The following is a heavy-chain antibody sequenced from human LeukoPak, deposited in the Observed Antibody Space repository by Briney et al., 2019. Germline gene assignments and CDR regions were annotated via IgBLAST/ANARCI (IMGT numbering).Heavy chain of an antibody. CDR1: GGSFSGYY. V-gene: IGHV4-34*01. CDR2: INHSGST. Sequence: SETLSLTCAVYGGSFSGYYWSWIRQPPGKGLEWIGEINHSGSTNYNPSLKSRVTISVDTSENQFSLKLSSVTAADTAVYYCARGHDKVVRSCFDYWGQGTLVTVSS. J-gene: IGHJ4*02. CDR3: ARGHDKVVRSCFDY. D-gene: IGHD3-10*01.